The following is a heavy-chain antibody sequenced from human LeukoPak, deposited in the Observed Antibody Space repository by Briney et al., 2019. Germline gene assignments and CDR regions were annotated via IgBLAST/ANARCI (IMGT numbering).Heavy chain of an antibody. CDR3: AKGDQVLWKPLGNWFDP. V-gene: IGHV3-30*02. D-gene: IGHD2-21*01. Sequence: GGSLRLSCAASGFTFSSYGMHWVRQAPGKGLEWVAFIRYDGSNKYYADSVKGRFTISRDNSKSTLYLQMNSLRAEDTAVYYCAKGDQVLWKPLGNWFDPWGQGTLVTVSS. CDR2: IRYDGSNK. J-gene: IGHJ5*02. CDR1: GFTFSSYG.